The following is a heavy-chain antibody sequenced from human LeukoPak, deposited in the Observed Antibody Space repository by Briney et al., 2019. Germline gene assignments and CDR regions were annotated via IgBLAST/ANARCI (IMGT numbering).Heavy chain of an antibody. CDR1: GFPFNYFW. CDR2: IYADGST. D-gene: IGHD6-6*01. J-gene: IGHJ4*02. CDR3: ARRSVPGRPGY. V-gene: IGHV3-66*04. Sequence: GGSLRLSCAASGFPFNYFWMSWVRQAPGEGLEWVSLIYADGSTHYTDSVKGRFSISRDTSKNTVYLQMNSLRGEDTAVYYCARRSVPGRPGYWGQGTLVTVSS.